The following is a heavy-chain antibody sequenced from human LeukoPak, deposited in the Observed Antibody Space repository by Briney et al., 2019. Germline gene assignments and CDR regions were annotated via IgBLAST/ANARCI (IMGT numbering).Heavy chain of an antibody. CDR2: ISYDGRDK. V-gene: IGHV3-30*18. D-gene: IGHD2-15*01. CDR1: GFTFRNFG. J-gene: IGHJ4*02. CDR3: TKGWRLLDY. Sequence: PGGSLRLSCTASGFTFRNFGMEWVRQAPGKGLEWVALISYDGRDKYYADSVKGRFTISRDNSKNTLSLQMNTLRAEDTAVYYCTKGWRLLDYWGLGTLVTVSS.